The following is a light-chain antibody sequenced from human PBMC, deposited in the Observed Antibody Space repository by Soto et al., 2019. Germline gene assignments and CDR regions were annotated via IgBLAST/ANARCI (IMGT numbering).Light chain of an antibody. Sequence: EIVFTQSPGSLSLSPGERATLSCRATESVTSSYLAWYQQKPGQAPRLLIYDASNRATGIPARFSGSGSGTDFTLTISSLEPEDFAVYYCQQRSNWSITFGQGTRLEV. J-gene: IGKJ5*01. V-gene: IGKV3D-20*02. CDR1: ESVTSSY. CDR2: DAS. CDR3: QQRSNWSIT.